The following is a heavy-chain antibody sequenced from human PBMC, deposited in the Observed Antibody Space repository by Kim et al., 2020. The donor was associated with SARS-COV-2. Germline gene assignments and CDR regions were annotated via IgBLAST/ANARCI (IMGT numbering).Heavy chain of an antibody. J-gene: IGHJ5*02. D-gene: IGHD2-15*01. CDR3: ARGRVFGYCSGGSCYRGFDP. Sequence: RVTISVDTSKNQFSLKLSSVTAADTAVYYCARGRVFGYCSGGSCYRGFDPWGQGTLVTVSS. V-gene: IGHV4-34*01.